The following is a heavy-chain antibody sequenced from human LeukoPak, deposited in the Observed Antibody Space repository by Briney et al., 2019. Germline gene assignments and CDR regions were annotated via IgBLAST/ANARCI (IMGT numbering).Heavy chain of an antibody. J-gene: IGHJ4*02. Sequence: PSETLSLTCTVSGGSISSYYWSWFRQPPGKRLEWIGSIYYSGSTYYNPSLRSRLTISVDPSKNQFSLKLTSVTAADTAVYYCARHADTALVSFDYWGRGTLVTVSS. CDR3: ARHADTALVSFDY. D-gene: IGHD5-18*01. V-gene: IGHV4-59*05. CDR2: IYYSGST. CDR1: GGSISSYY.